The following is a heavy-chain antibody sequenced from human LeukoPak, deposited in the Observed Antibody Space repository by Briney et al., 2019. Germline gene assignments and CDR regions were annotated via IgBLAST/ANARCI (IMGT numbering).Heavy chain of an antibody. CDR1: GLTFSSYA. CDR2: ISYDGSNK. D-gene: IGHD6-13*01. CDR3: ARSPQEQLEYYFDY. V-gene: IGHV3-30-3*01. Sequence: GRSLRLSCAASGLTFSSYAMHWVRQAPGKGLEWVAVISYDGSNKYYADSVKGRFTISRDNSKNTLYLQMNSLRAEDTAVYYCARSPQEQLEYYFDYWGQGTLVTVSS. J-gene: IGHJ4*02.